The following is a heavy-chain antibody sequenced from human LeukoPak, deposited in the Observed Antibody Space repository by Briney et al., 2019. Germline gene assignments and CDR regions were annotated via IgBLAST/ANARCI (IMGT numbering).Heavy chain of an antibody. CDR1: GYTFSSYD. CDR2: MNPNSGNT. V-gene: IGHV1-8*01. CDR3: ARALSWTTESYYYMDV. D-gene: IGHD3/OR15-3a*01. J-gene: IGHJ6*03. Sequence: GASVKLSSKASGYTFSSYDINWVRQATGQGLEWMGWMNPNSGNTGYAQKFQGRVTMTETTSIPTAYMDLSSLRSEDTAVYYCARALSWTTESYYYMDVWGKGNTVTVSS.